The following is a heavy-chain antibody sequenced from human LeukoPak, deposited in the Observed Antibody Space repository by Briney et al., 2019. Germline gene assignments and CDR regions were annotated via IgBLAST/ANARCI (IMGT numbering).Heavy chain of an antibody. J-gene: IGHJ4*02. V-gene: IGHV4-4*07. Sequence: PSETLSLTCTVSGGPISSYYRSWIRQPAGKGLEWIGRIYTSGSTNYNPSLKSRVTMSVDTSKNQFSLKLSSVTAADTAVYYWARGGGRWLQFWGSSYFDYWGQGTLVTVSS. CDR1: GGPISSYY. D-gene: IGHD5-24*01. CDR3: ARGGGRWLQFWGSSYFDY. CDR2: IYTSGST.